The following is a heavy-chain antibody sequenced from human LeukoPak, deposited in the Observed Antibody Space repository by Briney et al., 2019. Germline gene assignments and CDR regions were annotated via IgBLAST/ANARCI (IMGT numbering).Heavy chain of an antibody. V-gene: IGHV3-53*01. Sequence: ETLSLTCAVYGGSFSGYYWSWIRQPPGKGLEWVSVIYSGGSTYYADSVKGRFTISRDNSKNTLYLQMNSLRAEDTAVYYCARDKYRLGLRYWGQGTLVTVSS. CDR1: GGSFSGYY. CDR2: IYSGGST. CDR3: ARDKYRLGLRY. D-gene: IGHD3-16*01. J-gene: IGHJ4*02.